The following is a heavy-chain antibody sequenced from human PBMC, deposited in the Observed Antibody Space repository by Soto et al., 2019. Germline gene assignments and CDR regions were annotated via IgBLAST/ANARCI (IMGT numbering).Heavy chain of an antibody. D-gene: IGHD6-13*01. CDR2: IKQDGSGK. CDR3: ARDEGAYSSSWYDY. Sequence: GGSLRLSCAASGFTFSSYWMSWVRQAPGKGLEWVANIKQDGSGKYYVDSVKGRFTISRDNAKNSLYLQMNSLRAEDTAVYYCARDEGAYSSSWYDYWGQGTLVTVSS. CDR1: GFTFSSYW. J-gene: IGHJ4*02. V-gene: IGHV3-7*05.